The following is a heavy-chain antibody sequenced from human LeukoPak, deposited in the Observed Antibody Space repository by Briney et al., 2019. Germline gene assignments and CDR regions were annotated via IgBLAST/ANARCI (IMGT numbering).Heavy chain of an antibody. J-gene: IGHJ3*02. CDR3: ARGYYDTRGSAFDI. V-gene: IGHV1-46*01. Sequence: VASVKVSCKASGYTFIIYYMHWVRQAPGQGLEWMGIINPSGGGTSYAQKFQGRVTMTGDTSTSTVYMDLSSLRSEDTAMYYCARGYYDTRGSAFDIWGQGTMVTVSS. CDR1: GYTFIIYY. CDR2: INPSGGGT. D-gene: IGHD3-22*01.